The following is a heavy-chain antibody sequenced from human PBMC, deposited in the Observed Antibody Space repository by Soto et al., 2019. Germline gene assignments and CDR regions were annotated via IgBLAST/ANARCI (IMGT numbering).Heavy chain of an antibody. CDR2: ISSSGSTI. CDR3: AATTGYSYGYYYYYGMDV. V-gene: IGHV3-48*03. J-gene: IGHJ6*02. Sequence: EVQLVESGGGLVQPGGSLRLSCAASGFTFSSYVMNWVRQAPGKGLEWVSYISSSGSTIYYADSVKGRFTISRDNAKNSLYLQMNSLRAEDTAVYYCAATTGYSYGYYYYYGMDVWGQGTTVTVSS. D-gene: IGHD5-18*01. CDR1: GFTFSSYV.